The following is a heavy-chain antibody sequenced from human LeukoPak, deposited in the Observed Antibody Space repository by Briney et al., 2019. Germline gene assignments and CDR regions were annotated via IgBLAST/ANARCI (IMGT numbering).Heavy chain of an antibody. V-gene: IGHV3-30*18. CDR2: ISYDGSNK. D-gene: IGHD1-20*01. CDR1: GFTFSSYG. CDR3: AKVVYNWGDFDY. Sequence: GRSLRLSCAASGFTFSSYGMHWVRQAPGKGLEWVAVISYDGSNKYYADSVKGRFTISRDNSKNTLYLQMNSLRAEDTAVYYCAKVVYNWGDFDYWGQGTLVTVSS. J-gene: IGHJ4*02.